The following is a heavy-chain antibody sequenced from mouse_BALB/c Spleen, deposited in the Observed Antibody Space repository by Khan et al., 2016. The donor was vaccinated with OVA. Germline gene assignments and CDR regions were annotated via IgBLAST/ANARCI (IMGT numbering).Heavy chain of an antibody. Sequence: VQLQQSGPELVRPGVSVKISCTGSGYTFTDYAMPWVKQSHAKSLEWIGVISTYSGNTNYTQKFKGKATMTVDKSSSTAYMELARLTAEDSAIYYCARLGLRRGAWFAYWGQGTLVTVSA. V-gene: IGHV1S137*01. CDR3: ARLGLRRGAWFAY. J-gene: IGHJ3*01. CDR1: GYTFTDYA. D-gene: IGHD2-2*01. CDR2: ISTYSGNT.